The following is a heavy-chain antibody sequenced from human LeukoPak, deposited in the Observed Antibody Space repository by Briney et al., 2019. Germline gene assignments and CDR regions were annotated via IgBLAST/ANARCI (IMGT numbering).Heavy chain of an antibody. CDR3: ASRYDCSSTSCYTNSNNWFDP. V-gene: IGHV4-34*01. CDR2: INHSGST. CDR1: GGSFSGYY. J-gene: IGHJ5*02. Sequence: SETLSLTCAAYGGSFSGYYWSWIRQPPGKGLEWIGEINHSGSTNYNPSLKSRVTISVDTSKNQFSLKLSSVTAADTAVYYCASRYDCSSTSCYTNSNNWFDPWGQGTLVTVSS. D-gene: IGHD2-2*02.